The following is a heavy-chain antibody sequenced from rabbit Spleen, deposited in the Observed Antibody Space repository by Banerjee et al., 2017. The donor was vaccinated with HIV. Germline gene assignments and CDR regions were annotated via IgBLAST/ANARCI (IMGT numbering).Heavy chain of an antibody. J-gene: IGHJ6*01. D-gene: IGHD8-1*01. CDR1: GFSFSTSYY. Sequence: VESGGGLVKPGASLTLICTASGFSFSTSYYMCWVRQAPGKGLELIACIYTSSGSTWYANWPKGRFTISKTSSTTVTLQMTSLTAADTATYFCARDTGSSFSSYGMDLWGPGTLVTVS. CDR3: ARDTGSSFSSYGMDL. V-gene: IGHV1S40*01. CDR2: IYTSSGST.